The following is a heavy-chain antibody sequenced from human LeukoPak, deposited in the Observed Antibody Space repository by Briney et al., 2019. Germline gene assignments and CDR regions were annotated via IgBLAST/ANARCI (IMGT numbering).Heavy chain of an antibody. CDR1: GFTFSSYA. J-gene: IGHJ1*01. D-gene: IGHD1-26*01. V-gene: IGHV3-23*01. CDR2: ISGSGVTT. Sequence: GGSLRLSCVASGFTFSSYAMGWVRQAPGKGLEWVSAISGSGVTTHYAGSVKGRFSFSRDNSKSTLYLQMDSLRAEDTALYYCAKRVVVGATSPYSDFQDWGQGTLVTVSS. CDR3: AKRVVVGATSPYSDFQD.